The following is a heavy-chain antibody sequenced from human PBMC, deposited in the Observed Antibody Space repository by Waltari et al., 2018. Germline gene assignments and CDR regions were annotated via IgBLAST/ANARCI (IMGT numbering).Heavy chain of an antibody. J-gene: IGHJ4*02. D-gene: IGHD3-22*01. V-gene: IGHV4-34*01. CDR3: ASSVYYYDSSGYYYGLSKVGNFDY. Sequence: QVQLQQWGAGLLKPSETLSLTCAVYGGSFSGYYWSWIRQPPGKGLEWIGEINHSGSTNYNPSLKSRVTISVDTSKNQFSLKLSSVTATDTAVYYCASSVYYYDSSGYYYGLSKVGNFDYWGQGTLVTVSS. CDR1: GGSFSGYY. CDR2: INHSGST.